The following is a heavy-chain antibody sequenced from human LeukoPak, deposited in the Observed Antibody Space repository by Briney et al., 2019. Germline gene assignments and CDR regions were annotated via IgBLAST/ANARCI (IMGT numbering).Heavy chain of an antibody. D-gene: IGHD6-19*01. Sequence: SETLSLTCTVSGGSISSYYWSWIRQPPGKGLEWIGYIYYSGSTNYNPSLKSRVTISVDTPKNQFSLKLSSVTAADTAVYYCARDSRTIAVAGYYYYYGMDAWGQGTTVTVSS. CDR3: ARDSRTIAVAGYYYYYGMDA. CDR1: GGSISSYY. V-gene: IGHV4-59*01. J-gene: IGHJ6*02. CDR2: IYYSGST.